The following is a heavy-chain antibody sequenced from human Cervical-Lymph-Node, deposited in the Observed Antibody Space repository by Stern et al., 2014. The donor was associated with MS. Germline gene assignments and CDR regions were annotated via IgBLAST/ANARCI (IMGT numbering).Heavy chain of an antibody. J-gene: IGHJ2*01. CDR3: AKGNGRGLLRPRGWYFDL. Sequence: QVQLVESGGGVVQPGRSLRLSCAASGFPFSGSGMHWIRQPPGKGLEGVAVISYDGSNAYYADSVKGRFTLSRDNSKNTLYLQLNSLRPEDTAVYFCAKGNGRGLLRPRGWYFDLWGRGTLVTVSS. V-gene: IGHV3-30*18. CDR1: GFPFSGSG. CDR2: ISYDGSNA. D-gene: IGHD3-10*02.